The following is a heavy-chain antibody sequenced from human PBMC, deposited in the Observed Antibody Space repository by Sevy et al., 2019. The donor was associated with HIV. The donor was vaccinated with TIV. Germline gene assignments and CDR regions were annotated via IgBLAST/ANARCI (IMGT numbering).Heavy chain of an antibody. V-gene: IGHV3-48*01. Sequence: GGSLRLSCAASGFTFSSYSMNWVRQAPGKGLEWVSYISRSSSTIYYVYSVKGRFTISRDNAKNSLYLQMNSLRAEDTAVYYCARSPPYSSGWYGIDYWGHGTLVTVSS. J-gene: IGHJ4*01. CDR3: ARSPPYSSGWYGIDY. CDR2: ISRSSSTI. D-gene: IGHD6-19*01. CDR1: GFTFSSYS.